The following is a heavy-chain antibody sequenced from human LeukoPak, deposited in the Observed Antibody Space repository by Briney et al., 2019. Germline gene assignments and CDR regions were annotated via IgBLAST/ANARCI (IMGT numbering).Heavy chain of an antibody. CDR3: ARAIFHDYGFDY. CDR2: IYSGGST. Sequence: PGESLRLSCAASGFTVSSNYMSWVRQAPGKGLEWVSVIYSGGSTYYADSVKGRFTISRDNSKNTLYLQMNSLRAEDTAVYYCARAIFHDYGFDYWGQGTLVTVSS. J-gene: IGHJ4*02. D-gene: IGHD4-17*01. CDR1: GFTVSSNY. V-gene: IGHV3-66*01.